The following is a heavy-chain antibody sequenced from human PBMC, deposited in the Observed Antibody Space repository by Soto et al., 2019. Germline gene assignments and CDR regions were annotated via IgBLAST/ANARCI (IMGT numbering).Heavy chain of an antibody. CDR3: AKAFSGYSSGWYGPHFDY. J-gene: IGHJ4*02. V-gene: IGHV3-30-3*01. CDR2: ISYDGSNK. CDR1: GFTFSSYA. Sequence: GSLRLSCAASGFTFSSYAMHWVRQAPGKGLEWVAVISYDGSNKYYADSVKGRFTISRDNSKNTLYLQMNSLRAEDTAVYYCAKAFSGYSSGWYGPHFDYWGQGTLVTVSS. D-gene: IGHD6-19*01.